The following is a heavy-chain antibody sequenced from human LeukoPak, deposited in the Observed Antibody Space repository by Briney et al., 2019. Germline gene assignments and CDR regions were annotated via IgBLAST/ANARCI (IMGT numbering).Heavy chain of an antibody. D-gene: IGHD3-16*01. CDR3: ARDSGDLRFSYYFDY. CDR1: GFTFSSYA. CDR2: ISYDGSNK. J-gene: IGHJ4*02. Sequence: PGGSLRLSCAASGFTFSSYAMHWVRQAPGKGLEWVAVISYDGSNKYYADSVKGRFTISRDNSKNTLYLQMNSLRAEDTAVYYCARDSGDLRFSYYFDYWGQGTLVTVSS. V-gene: IGHV3-30*04.